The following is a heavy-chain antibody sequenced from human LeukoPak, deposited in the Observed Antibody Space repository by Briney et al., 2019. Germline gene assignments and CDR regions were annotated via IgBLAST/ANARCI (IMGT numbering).Heavy chain of an antibody. V-gene: IGHV3-23*01. J-gene: IGHJ4*02. CDR3: AKCSYLVMVPPTYFDY. CDR2: ITGSGHIT. Sequence: GGSLRLSCVASGFTFNNYAMGWVRQAPGKGLEWVSGITGSGHITYYADSVKGRFTISRDNSKNTLYLQMNSQRADDTAIYHCAKCSYLVMVPPTYFDYWGQGNLVPVSS. D-gene: IGHD4/OR15-4a*01. CDR1: GFTFNNYA.